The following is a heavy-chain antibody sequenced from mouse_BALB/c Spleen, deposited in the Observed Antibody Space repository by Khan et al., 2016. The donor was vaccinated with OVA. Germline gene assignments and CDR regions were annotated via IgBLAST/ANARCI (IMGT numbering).Heavy chain of an antibody. J-gene: IGHJ2*01. CDR1: GYTFTDYA. D-gene: IGHD2-3*01. V-gene: IGHV1S137*01. Sequence: QVQLQQSGPELVRPGVSVKISCKGSGYTFTDYAMYWVKQSHAKSLEWIGLISTYSGNTNHNQKFKGKATMTVDKSSSTAYMELARLTSEDSAIXYCARPAYDGYYDYWGQGTTLTVSS. CDR2: ISTYSGNT. CDR3: ARPAYDGYYDY.